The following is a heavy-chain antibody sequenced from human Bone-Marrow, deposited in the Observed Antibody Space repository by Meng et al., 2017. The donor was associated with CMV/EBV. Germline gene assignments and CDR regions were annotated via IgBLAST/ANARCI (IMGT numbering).Heavy chain of an antibody. CDR2: IVVGSGNT. CDR3: AAGIYDFWSGYCLGY. Sequence: SVKVSCKASGFTFTSSAVQWVRQARGQRLEWIGWIVVGSGNTNYAQKFQERVTITRDMSTSTAYMELSSLRSEDTAVYYCAAGIYDFWSGYCLGYWGQGTLVTVSS. D-gene: IGHD3-3*01. V-gene: IGHV1-58*01. J-gene: IGHJ4*02. CDR1: GFTFTSSA.